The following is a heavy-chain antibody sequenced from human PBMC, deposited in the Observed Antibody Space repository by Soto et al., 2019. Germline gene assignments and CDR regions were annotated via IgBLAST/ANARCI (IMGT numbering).Heavy chain of an antibody. Sequence: PGGSLRLSCAASGFTFSSYAMHWVGQAPGKGLEWVAVISYDGSNKYYADSVKGRFTISRDNSKNTLYLQMNSLRAEDTAVYYFAREGGWFGETTAHYYSYGMDVWGQGTPVTVSS. V-gene: IGHV3-30-3*01. CDR3: AREGGWFGETTAHYYSYGMDV. CDR1: GFTFSSYA. CDR2: ISYDGSNK. D-gene: IGHD3-10*01. J-gene: IGHJ6*02.